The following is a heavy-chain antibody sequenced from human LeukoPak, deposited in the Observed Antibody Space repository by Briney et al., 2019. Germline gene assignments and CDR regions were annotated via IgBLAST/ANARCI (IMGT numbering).Heavy chain of an antibody. J-gene: IGHJ4*02. Sequence: SETLSLTCTVSGGSITNYYWSWIRQPPGKGLEWIGYIYYSGSTNYNPSLKSRVTTSVDTSKNQFPLKLSSVTAADTAVYYCARVASGSSSDFDYWGQGTLVTVSS. CDR2: IYYSGST. CDR3: ARVASGSSSDFDY. V-gene: IGHV4-59*01. D-gene: IGHD1-26*01. CDR1: GGSITNYY.